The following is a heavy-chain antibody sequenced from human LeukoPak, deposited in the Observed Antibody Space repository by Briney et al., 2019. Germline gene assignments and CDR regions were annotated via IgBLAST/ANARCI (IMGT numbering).Heavy chain of an antibody. CDR2: INPNSGGT. D-gene: IGHD1-26*01. CDR1: GYTFTGYY. V-gene: IGHV1-2*02. CDR3: ARARLGKRVVGAGWFDP. J-gene: IGHJ5*02. Sequence: ASVKVSRKASGYTFTGYYMHWVRQAPGQGLEWMGWINPNSGGTNYAQKFQGRVTMTRDTSISTAYMELSRLRSDDTGVYYCARARLGKRVVGAGWFDPWGQGTLVTVSS.